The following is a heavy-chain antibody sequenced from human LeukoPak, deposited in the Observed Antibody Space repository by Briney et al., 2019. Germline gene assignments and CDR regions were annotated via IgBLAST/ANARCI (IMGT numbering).Heavy chain of an antibody. V-gene: IGHV3-23*01. D-gene: IGHD2/OR15-2a*01. CDR2: ISINGGTI. J-gene: IGHJ4*02. CDR1: GFTFSNYA. CDR3: AKAAPDTTYFDA. Sequence: GGSLRLSCAASGFTFSNYAMSWVRQAPGKGLEWVSAISINGGTIYYADSVKGRFTTSRDNSKNTLYLQVNSLRAVDTAVYFCAKAAPDTTYFDAWGQGTLVTVSS.